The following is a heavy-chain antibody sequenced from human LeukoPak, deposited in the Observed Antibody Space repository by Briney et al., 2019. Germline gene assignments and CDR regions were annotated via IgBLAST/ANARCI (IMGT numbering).Heavy chain of an antibody. D-gene: IGHD6-13*01. CDR3: AKAGGIAAAGAFDY. CDR1: GFTFDDYA. CDR2: ISWNSGSI. V-gene: IGHV3-9*03. Sequence: GGSLRLSCAASGFTFDDYAMHWVRQAPGKGLEWVSGISWNSGSIGYADSVKGRFTISRDNAKNSLYLQMNSLRAEDMALYYCAKAGGIAAAGAFDYRGQGTLVTVSS. J-gene: IGHJ4*02.